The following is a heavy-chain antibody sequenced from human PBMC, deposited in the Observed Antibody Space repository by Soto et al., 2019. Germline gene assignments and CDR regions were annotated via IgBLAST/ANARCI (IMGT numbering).Heavy chain of an antibody. J-gene: IGHJ6*02. CDR1: GFTFTTYY. Sequence: ASVKVSCKASGFTFTTYYMHWVRQAPGQGLEWMGMINPNGGSTSYAQKFQGRVTMTRDTSTSTVYMELSSLRSDDTAVYYCARGGLSVGLYYDFWSGYASPTDPYYYYGMDVWGQGTTVTVSS. CDR2: INPNGGST. V-gene: IGHV1-46*01. D-gene: IGHD3-3*01. CDR3: ARGGLSVGLYYDFWSGYASPTDPYYYYGMDV.